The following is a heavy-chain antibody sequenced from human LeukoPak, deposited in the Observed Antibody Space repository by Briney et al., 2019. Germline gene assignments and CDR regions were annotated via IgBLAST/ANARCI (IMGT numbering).Heavy chain of an antibody. CDR1: GFTFSSYA. Sequence: GGSLRLSCAASGFTFSSYAMSWVRQAPGKGLDWVSAISGSGGSTYYADSVKGRFTISRDNSKNTLYLQMNSLRAEDTAVYYCAKEEEAVAALPVYGMDVWGQGTTVTVSS. CDR3: AKEEEAVAALPVYGMDV. CDR2: ISGSGGST. V-gene: IGHV3-23*01. D-gene: IGHD6-19*01. J-gene: IGHJ6*02.